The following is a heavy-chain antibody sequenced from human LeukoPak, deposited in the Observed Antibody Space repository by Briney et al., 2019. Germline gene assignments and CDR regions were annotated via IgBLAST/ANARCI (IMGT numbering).Heavy chain of an antibody. CDR2: ISGSGGSI. CDR3: AKEALTMTTMSDAFDI. D-gene: IGHD3-22*01. V-gene: IGHV3-23*01. Sequence: GGSLRLSCAASGFTFSSYEMNWVRQAPGKGLEWVSAISGSGGSIYYADSVKGRFTISRDNSKNTLYLQMNSLRAEDTAVYYCAKEALTMTTMSDAFDIWGQGTMVTVSS. CDR1: GFTFSSYE. J-gene: IGHJ3*02.